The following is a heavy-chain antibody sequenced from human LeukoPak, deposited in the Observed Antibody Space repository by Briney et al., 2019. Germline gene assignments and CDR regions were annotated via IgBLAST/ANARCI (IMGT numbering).Heavy chain of an antibody. Sequence: ASVKVSCKASGGAFSGYAISWVRQAPGQGLEWMGGIIPIFGTANYAQKFQGRVTITTDESTSTAYMELSSLRSEDTAVYYCARSEDGFYRGWFDPWGQGTLVAVSS. D-gene: IGHD3-3*01. CDR1: GGAFSGYA. CDR2: IIPIFGTA. V-gene: IGHV1-69*05. CDR3: ARSEDGFYRGWFDP. J-gene: IGHJ5*02.